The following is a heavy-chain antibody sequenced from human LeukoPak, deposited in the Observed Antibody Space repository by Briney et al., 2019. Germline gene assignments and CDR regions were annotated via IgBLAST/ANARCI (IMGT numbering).Heavy chain of an antibody. D-gene: IGHD3-10*01. CDR1: GGTFSSYA. CDR3: ARVSVPYYYYYMDV. CDR2: IIPIFGTA. V-gene: IGHV1-69*06. Sequence: SVTVSCKASGGTFSSYAISWVRQAPGQGLEWMGGIIPIFGTANYAQKFQGRVTITADKSTSTAYMELSSLRSEDTAVYYCARVSVPYYYYYMDVWGKGTTVTVSS. J-gene: IGHJ6*03.